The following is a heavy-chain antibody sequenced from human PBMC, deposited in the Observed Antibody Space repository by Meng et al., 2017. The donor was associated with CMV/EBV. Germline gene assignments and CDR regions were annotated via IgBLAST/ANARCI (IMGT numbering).Heavy chain of an antibody. CDR1: GFTFSSYS. J-gene: IGHJ6*02. Sequence: GGSLRLSCAASGFTFSSYSMNWVRQAPGKGLEWVSSISSSSSYIYYADSVKGRFTISRDNAKNSLYLQMNSLRAEDTAVCYCAKDFYDFWSGYLIDYYYYYGMDVWGQGTTVTVSS. CDR3: AKDFYDFWSGYLIDYYYYYGMDV. CDR2: ISSSSSYI. V-gene: IGHV3-21*01. D-gene: IGHD3-3*01.